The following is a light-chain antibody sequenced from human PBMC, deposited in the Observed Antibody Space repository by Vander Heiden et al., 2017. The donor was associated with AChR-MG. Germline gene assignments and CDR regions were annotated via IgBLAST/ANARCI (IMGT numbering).Light chain of an antibody. CDR2: DDS. V-gene: IGLV3-21*02. J-gene: IGLJ2*01. CDR3: QVWASSSDHVV. Sequence: SYVLTQPPSESVAPGQTARITCGGNNLGSHTVHWYQQRPGQAPVLVVHDDSDRPSGIPERFSGSNSKNTATLTISRVEAGDEADYYCQVWASSSDHVVFGGGTKLTVL. CDR1: NLGSHT.